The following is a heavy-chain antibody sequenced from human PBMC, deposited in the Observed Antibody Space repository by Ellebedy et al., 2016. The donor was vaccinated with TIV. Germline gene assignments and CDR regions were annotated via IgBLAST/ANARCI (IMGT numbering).Heavy chain of an antibody. CDR3: ALGYCSGGSCPNWFDP. CDR1: GFSLSTSGVG. J-gene: IGHJ5*02. D-gene: IGHD2-15*01. CDR2: IYWDDDK. V-gene: IGHV2-5*02. Sequence: SGPTLVKPTQTLTLTCTFSGFSLSTSGVGVGWIRQPPGKALEWLALIYWDDDKRYSPSLKSRLTITKDTSKNQVVLTMTNMDPVDTATYYCALGYCSGGSCPNWFDPWGQGTLVTVSS.